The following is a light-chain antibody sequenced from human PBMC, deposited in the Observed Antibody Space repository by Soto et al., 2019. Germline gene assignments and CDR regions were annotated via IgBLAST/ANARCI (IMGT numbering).Light chain of an antibody. J-gene: IGKJ1*01. Sequence: DMQVTKSPSTLSASVGDRVTFTCRASQSISSWLAWYQQKPGRAPKLLIYDASTLESGVPSRFSGSGSGTEFTLTISRLQPDDFATYYCQQYNTYPWTFGQGTKVDIK. CDR2: DAS. CDR3: QQYNTYPWT. V-gene: IGKV1-5*01. CDR1: QSISSW.